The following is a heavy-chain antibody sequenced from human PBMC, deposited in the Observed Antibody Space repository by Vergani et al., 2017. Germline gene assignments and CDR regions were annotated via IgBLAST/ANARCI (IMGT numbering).Heavy chain of an antibody. D-gene: IGHD3-3*01. CDR3: ARDGAREDGVANDAFDI. Sequence: QVQLQESGPGLVKPSETLSLTCPVSGGSISSYYWSWIRQPAGKGLEWVGRIYTSGSTNYNPSLKSRVTMSVDTSKNKFSLKLSSVTAAATAVYYCARDGAREDGVANDAFDIWGQGTMVTVSS. J-gene: IGHJ3*02. CDR2: IYTSGST. CDR1: GGSISSYY. V-gene: IGHV4-4*07.